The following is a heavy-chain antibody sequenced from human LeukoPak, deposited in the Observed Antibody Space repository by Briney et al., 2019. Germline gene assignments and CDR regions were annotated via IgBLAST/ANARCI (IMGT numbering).Heavy chain of an antibody. CDR3: GRCFGNYYGSATPRLYFDY. D-gene: IGHD3-10*01. CDR2: ISAYNGNI. J-gene: IGHJ4*02. CDR1: GYTFTNYG. V-gene: IGHV1-18*01. Sequence: ASVKVSCKASGYTFTNYGISWLRQAPGQGLEWMGWISAYNGNIRYAQNLQGRVTMTTDTSTSTAYMELRSLRSDDTAVYYWGRCFGNYYGSATPRLYFDYRGKGTLVTAAS.